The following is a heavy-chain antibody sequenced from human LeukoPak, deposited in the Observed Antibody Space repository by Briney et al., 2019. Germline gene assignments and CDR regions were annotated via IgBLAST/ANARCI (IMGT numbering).Heavy chain of an antibody. CDR3: AREGLDKGTTGYDY. Sequence: GGSLRLSCAASGFTVSSSYMSWVRQAPGKGLEWVSVIYSGGSTYYADSVKGRFTISRDNSKNTLYLQMNSLRAEDTAVYYCAREGLDKGTTGYDYWGQGTLVTVSS. V-gene: IGHV3-53*01. D-gene: IGHD1-7*01. J-gene: IGHJ4*02. CDR1: GFTVSSSY. CDR2: IYSGGST.